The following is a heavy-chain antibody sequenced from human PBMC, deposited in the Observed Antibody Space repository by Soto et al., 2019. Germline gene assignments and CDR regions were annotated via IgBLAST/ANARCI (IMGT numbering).Heavy chain of an antibody. J-gene: IGHJ6*02. CDR3: ARCYYGSGRPHYYYYGMDV. CDR1: GGTFSSYA. D-gene: IGHD3-10*01. CDR2: IIPIFGTA. V-gene: IGHV1-69*13. Sequence: SVKVSCKASGGTFSSYAISWVRQAQGQGLEWMGGIIPIFGTANYAQKFQGRVTITADESTSTAYMELSSLRSEDTAVYYCARCYYGSGRPHYYYYGMDVWGQGATVTVSS.